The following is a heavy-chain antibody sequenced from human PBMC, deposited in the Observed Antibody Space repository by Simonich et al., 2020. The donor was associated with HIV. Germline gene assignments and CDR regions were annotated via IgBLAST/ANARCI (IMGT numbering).Heavy chain of an antibody. J-gene: IGHJ4*02. CDR1: GFPFSSYA. CDR2: IRGSGGST. CDR3: ARDYYGSGSYYIYFDY. D-gene: IGHD3-10*01. Sequence: VQLVESGGGVVQPGRSLRLSCAASGFPFSSYAMHWVRQAPGKGLEWVSAIRGSGGSTFYADSVKGRFTISRDNSKNTLYLQMNSLRAEDTAVYYCARDYYGSGSYYIYFDYWGQGTLVTVSS. V-gene: IGHV3-23*04.